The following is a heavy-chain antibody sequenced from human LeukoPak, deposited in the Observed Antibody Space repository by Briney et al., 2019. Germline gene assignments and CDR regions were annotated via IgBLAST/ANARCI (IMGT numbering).Heavy chain of an antibody. V-gene: IGHV4-34*01. J-gene: IGHJ4*02. CDR2: INHSGST. D-gene: IGHD6-19*01. CDR1: GGSFSGYY. Sequence: SETLSLTCAVYGGSFSGYYWSWIRQPPGKELEWIGEINHSGSTNYNPSLKSRVTISVDTSKNQFSLKLSSVTAADTAVYYCARHSGWYDYWGQGTLVTVSS. CDR3: ARHSGWYDY.